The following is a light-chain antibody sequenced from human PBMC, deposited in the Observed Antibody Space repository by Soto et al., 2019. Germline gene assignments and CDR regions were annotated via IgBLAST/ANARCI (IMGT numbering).Light chain of an antibody. CDR1: QSVSNNY. J-gene: IGKJ5*01. V-gene: IGKV3-11*01. Sequence: EIGLSKSPGTLSLSTGERATLSCRASQSVSNNYLAWYQQKPGQAPRLLIYDASNRATGVPARFRGSGSGTDFTLTISSLEPEDFSVYYCQQRSNWPITFGQGTRLEIK. CDR2: DAS. CDR3: QQRSNWPIT.